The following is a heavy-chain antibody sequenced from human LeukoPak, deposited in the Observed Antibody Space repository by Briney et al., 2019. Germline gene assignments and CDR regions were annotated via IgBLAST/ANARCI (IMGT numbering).Heavy chain of an antibody. Sequence: GGSLRLSCAASGFTFSSYAMGWVRQAPGKGLEWVSTISDSGRSTYYADSVKGRFSIYRDNSKNTLYLQMDSLRGEDTAVYYCAKDFRIGYSAHFDYWGQGALVTVST. CDR1: GFTFSSYA. J-gene: IGHJ4*02. CDR3: AKDFRIGYSAHFDY. CDR2: ISDSGRST. V-gene: IGHV3-23*01. D-gene: IGHD2-21*01.